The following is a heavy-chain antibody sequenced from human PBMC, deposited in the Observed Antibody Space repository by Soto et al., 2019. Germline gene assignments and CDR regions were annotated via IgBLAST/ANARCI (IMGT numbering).Heavy chain of an antibody. CDR2: ISYDGSNK. J-gene: IGHJ5*02. V-gene: IGHV3-30-3*01. Sequence: QVQLVESGGGVVQPGMSLRLSCAASGFTFSSYAMHWVRQAPGKGLEWVAVISYDGSNKYYADSVKGRFTISRDNSKNTLYLEMNSLRAEDTAVYYCAREVTIARRSSWFDPWGQGTLVTVSS. D-gene: IGHD3-10*01. CDR3: AREVTIARRSSWFDP. CDR1: GFTFSSYA.